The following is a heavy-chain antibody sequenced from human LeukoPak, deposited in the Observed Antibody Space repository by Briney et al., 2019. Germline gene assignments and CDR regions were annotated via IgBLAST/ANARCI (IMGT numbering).Heavy chain of an antibody. V-gene: IGHV5-10-1*01. Sequence: GESLKISCKGSGYSFSSYWIIWVRQMPGKGLEWMGRIDPSDSYTNYSPSFLGHVTISADKSISTAYLQWSSLKASDTAMYYCARHAGDWFDPWGQGTLVTVSS. J-gene: IGHJ5*02. D-gene: IGHD3-10*01. CDR1: GYSFSSYW. CDR3: ARHAGDWFDP. CDR2: IDPSDSYT.